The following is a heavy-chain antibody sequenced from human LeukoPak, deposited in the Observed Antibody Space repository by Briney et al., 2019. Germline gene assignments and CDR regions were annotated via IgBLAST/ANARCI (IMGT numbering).Heavy chain of an antibody. CDR2: IYYSGST. CDR1: GGSFSGYY. D-gene: IGHD3-3*02. Sequence: KPSETLSLTCAVYGGSFSGYYWSWIRQTPGKGLEWIGTIYYSGSTYYNPSLKSRVTISVDTSKNQFSLKLSSVTAADTAVYYCARHFGSGYNWFDPWGQGTLVTVSS. V-gene: IGHV4-34*01. J-gene: IGHJ5*02. CDR3: ARHFGSGYNWFDP.